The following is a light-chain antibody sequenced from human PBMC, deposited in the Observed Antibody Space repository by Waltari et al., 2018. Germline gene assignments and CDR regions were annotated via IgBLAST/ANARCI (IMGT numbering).Light chain of an antibody. J-gene: IGLJ2*01. V-gene: IGLV2-11*01. CDR2: DVS. CDR3: CSYAGSYSFL. Sequence: QSALTQPRSVSGSPGPSVTISCTGTSTDVCADNYVSWYQQDPGKAPKLLIYDVSKRPSGVPDRFTGSKSDNTASLTISGLQAEDEAEYYCCSYAGSYSFLFGGGTNLTVL. CDR1: STDVCADNY.